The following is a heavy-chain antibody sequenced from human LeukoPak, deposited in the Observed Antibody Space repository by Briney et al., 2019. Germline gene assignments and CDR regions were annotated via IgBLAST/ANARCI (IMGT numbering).Heavy chain of an antibody. J-gene: IGHJ4*02. D-gene: IGHD2-2*01. CDR1: GFTFSDYY. CDR3: ARKTAAAHCDY. Sequence: GGSLRLSCAASGFTFSDYYMRWIRQAPGKGLEWVSYISSSRSYTNYADSVKGRFTISRDNAKNSLYLQMNSLRAEDTAVYYCARKTAAAHCDYWGQGTLVTVSS. V-gene: IGHV3-11*03. CDR2: ISSSRSYT.